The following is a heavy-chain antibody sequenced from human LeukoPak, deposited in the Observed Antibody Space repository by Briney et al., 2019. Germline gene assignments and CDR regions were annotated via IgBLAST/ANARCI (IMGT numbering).Heavy chain of an antibody. CDR2: ISGSGTST. J-gene: IGHJ4*02. D-gene: IGHD1-1*01. Sequence: GGSLRLSCAASGFTFSSYAMSWVRHAPGKGLEWVSGISGSGTSTDYADSVKGRFTISRDNSKNTLYLQMNSLRAEDTAVYYCTKGYRVFDYWGQGTLVTLSS. V-gene: IGHV3-23*01. CDR1: GFTFSSYA. CDR3: TKGYRVFDY.